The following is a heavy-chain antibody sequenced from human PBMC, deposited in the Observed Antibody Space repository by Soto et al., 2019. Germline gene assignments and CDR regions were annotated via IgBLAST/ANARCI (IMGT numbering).Heavy chain of an antibody. Sequence: QVQLVQSGAEVKKPGSSVKVSCKASGGTFSSYAISWVRQAPGQGLEWMGGIIPIFGTANYAQKFQGRVTITADXXTXPXXMELSSLRSEDTAVYYCARLYSSSSFLGYYYGMDVWGQGTTVTVSS. V-gene: IGHV1-69*12. J-gene: IGHJ6*02. CDR2: IIPIFGTA. CDR1: GGTFSSYA. CDR3: ARLYSSSSFLGYYYGMDV. D-gene: IGHD6-6*01.